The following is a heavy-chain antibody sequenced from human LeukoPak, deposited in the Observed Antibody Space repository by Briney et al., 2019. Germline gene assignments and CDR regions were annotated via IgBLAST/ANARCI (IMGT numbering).Heavy chain of an antibody. CDR3: ARRTYSSSIFDY. V-gene: IGHV4-59*05. CDR2: IYYSGST. J-gene: IGHJ4*02. Sequence: PGGSLRLSCAASGFTFSSYEFNWVRQAPGKGLEWIGSIYYSGSTYYNPSLKSRVTISVDTSKNQFSLKLSSVTAADTAVYYCARRTYSSSIFDYWGQGTLVTVSS. CDR1: GFTFSSYE. D-gene: IGHD6-6*01.